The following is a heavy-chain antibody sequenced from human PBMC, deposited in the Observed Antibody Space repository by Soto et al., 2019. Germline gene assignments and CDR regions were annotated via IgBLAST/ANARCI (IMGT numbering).Heavy chain of an antibody. Sequence: PSETLSLTCTVSGGSISCYYWSWIRQPPGKGLEWIGYIYYSGSTNYNPSLKSRVTISVDTSKNQFSLKLSSVTAADTAVYYCARDLIAAAGTDYYYGMDVWGQGTTVTVSS. CDR3: ARDLIAAAGTDYYYGMDV. CDR2: IYYSGST. J-gene: IGHJ6*02. CDR1: GGSISCYY. D-gene: IGHD6-13*01. V-gene: IGHV4-59*01.